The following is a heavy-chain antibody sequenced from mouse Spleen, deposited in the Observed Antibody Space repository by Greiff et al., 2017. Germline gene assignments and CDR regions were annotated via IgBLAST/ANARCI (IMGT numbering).Heavy chain of an antibody. Sequence: QVQLQQPGAELVMPGASVKLSCKASGYTFTSYWMHWVKQRPGQGLEWIGEIDPSDSYTNYNQNFKGKATLTVDKSSSTAYMQLSSLTSEDSAVYYCARWGITTGSFDYWGQGTTLTVSS. J-gene: IGHJ2*01. V-gene: IGHV1-69*01. CDR3: ARWGITTGSFDY. CDR2: IDPSDSYT. D-gene: IGHD2-4*01. CDR1: GYTFTSYW.